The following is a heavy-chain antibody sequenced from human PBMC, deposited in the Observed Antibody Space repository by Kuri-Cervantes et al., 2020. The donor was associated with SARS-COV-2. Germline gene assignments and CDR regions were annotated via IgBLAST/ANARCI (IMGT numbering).Heavy chain of an antibody. V-gene: IGHV1-69*06. CDR3: ARDPGDGYNSPFDY. CDR1: GGTFSSYT. D-gene: IGHD5-24*01. CDR2: IIPIFGTA. Sequence: SVKVSCKASGGTFSSYTISWVRQAPGQGLEWMGGIIPIFGTANYAQKFQGRVTITADKSTSTAYMELGSLRSEDTAVYYCARDPGDGYNSPFDYWGQGTLVSVSS. J-gene: IGHJ4*02.